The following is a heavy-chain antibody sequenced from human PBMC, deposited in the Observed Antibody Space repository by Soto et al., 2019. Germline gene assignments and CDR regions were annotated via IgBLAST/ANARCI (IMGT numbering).Heavy chain of an antibody. CDR3: AKDRRDCSSTACYYFYGMDV. Sequence: EVQLLESGGGLVQPGGSLGLTCAASGFTFAGYVMSWVRQAPGKGLEWVSSISGSGGGIYYADSVKGRFTISRDNSKNTRHMQMNSLRADGTAVYYCAKDRRDCSSTACYYFYGMDVWGQGTTVTVSS. J-gene: IGHJ6*02. D-gene: IGHD2-2*01. CDR2: ISGSGGGI. CDR1: GFTFAGYV. V-gene: IGHV3-23*01.